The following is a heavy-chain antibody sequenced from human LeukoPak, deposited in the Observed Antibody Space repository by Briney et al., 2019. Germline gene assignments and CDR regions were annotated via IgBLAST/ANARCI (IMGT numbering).Heavy chain of an antibody. J-gene: IGHJ4*02. V-gene: IGHV4-34*01. CDR1: GGSFSGYY. Sequence: SETLSLTCAVYGGSFSGYYWSWIRQPPGKGLEWIGEINHSGSTNYSPSLKSRVTISVDTSKNQFSLKLSSVTAADTAVYYCARDIFGWSPIDYWGQGTLVTVSS. D-gene: IGHD3-3*01. CDR2: INHSGST. CDR3: ARDIFGWSPIDY.